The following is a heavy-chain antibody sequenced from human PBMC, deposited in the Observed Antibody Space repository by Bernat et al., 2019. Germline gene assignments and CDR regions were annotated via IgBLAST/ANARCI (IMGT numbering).Heavy chain of an antibody. D-gene: IGHD3-22*01. Sequence: QVQLVESGGGVVQPGGSLRLSCAASGFTFSSYGMHWVRQAPGKGLEGVAFIRYDGSNKYYADSVKGRFTISRDNSKNTLYLQMNSLRAEDTAVYYCAKDDDPTYYYDSSAPPDYWGQGTLVTVSS. CDR1: GFTFSSYG. V-gene: IGHV3-30*02. CDR2: IRYDGSNK. CDR3: AKDDDPTYYYDSSAPPDY. J-gene: IGHJ4*02.